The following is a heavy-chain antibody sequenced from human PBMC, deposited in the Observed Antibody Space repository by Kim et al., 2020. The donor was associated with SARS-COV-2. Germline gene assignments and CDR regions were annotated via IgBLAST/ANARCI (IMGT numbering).Heavy chain of an antibody. D-gene: IGHD4-17*01. Sequence: QKFQGRVTIPADESTSTAYMELSSLRSEDTAVYYCAREMDYGDYYDAFDIWGQGTMVTVSS. V-gene: IGHV1-69*01. CDR3: AREMDYGDYYDAFDI. J-gene: IGHJ3*02.